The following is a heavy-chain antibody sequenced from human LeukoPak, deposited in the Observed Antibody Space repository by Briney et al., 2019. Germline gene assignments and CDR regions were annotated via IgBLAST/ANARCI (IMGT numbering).Heavy chain of an antibody. J-gene: IGHJ4*02. V-gene: IGHV3-21*01. CDR1: GFTFSSYS. CDR2: ISSSSSYI. Sequence: GGSLRPSCAASGFTFSSYSMNWVRQAPGKGLEWVSSISSSSSYIYYADSVKGRFTVSRDNAKNSLYLQMNSLRAEDTAVYYCASEYYYDSSGYYYVSSYFDYWGQGTLVTVSS. D-gene: IGHD3-22*01. CDR3: ASEYYYDSSGYYYVSSYFDY.